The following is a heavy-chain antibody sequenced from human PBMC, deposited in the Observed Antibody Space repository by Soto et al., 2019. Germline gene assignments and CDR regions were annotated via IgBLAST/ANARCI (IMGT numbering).Heavy chain of an antibody. CDR2: MYTSGCT. CDR1: GGSISSSSYY. V-gene: IGHV4-39*07. J-gene: IGHJ4*02. D-gene: IGHD3-10*01. Sequence: SETLPLTCTVAGGSISSSSYYWGWIRKQPWKGLEWIGFMYTSGCTHYNPSLKSRVTLSLDTSKNQFSLNLRSVTAADTAVYYCASLGYHYGSGSYPLDSWGQGTLVTVS. CDR3: ASLGYHYGSGSYPLDS.